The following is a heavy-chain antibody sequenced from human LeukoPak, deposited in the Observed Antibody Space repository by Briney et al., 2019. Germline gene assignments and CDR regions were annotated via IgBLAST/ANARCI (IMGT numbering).Heavy chain of an antibody. CDR3: ARDYYDSSGYYGRGGYYYMDV. V-gene: IGHV4-4*07. D-gene: IGHD3-22*01. CDR1: GASISSYY. CDR2: IYTSGST. J-gene: IGHJ6*03. Sequence: SQTLSLTCSVSGASISSYYWSWIRQPAGKGLEWIGRIYTSGSTNYNLSLKSRVTISVDKSKNQLSLKLTSVTAADTAVYYCARDYYDSSGYYGRGGYYYMDVWGRGTTVTVSS.